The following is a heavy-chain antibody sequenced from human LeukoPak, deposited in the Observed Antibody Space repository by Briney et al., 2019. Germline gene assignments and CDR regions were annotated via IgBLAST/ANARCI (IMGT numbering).Heavy chain of an antibody. CDR1: GGTFSSYA. D-gene: IGHD6-13*01. CDR3: ARGPGIAAAGPPSA. Sequence: GASVKVSCKASGGTFSSYAISWVRQAPGQGLEWMGWISAYNGNTNYAQKLQGRVTMTTDTSTSTAYMELRSLRSDDTAVYYCARGPGIAAAGPPSAWGQGTLVTVSS. CDR2: ISAYNGNT. V-gene: IGHV1-18*01. J-gene: IGHJ5*02.